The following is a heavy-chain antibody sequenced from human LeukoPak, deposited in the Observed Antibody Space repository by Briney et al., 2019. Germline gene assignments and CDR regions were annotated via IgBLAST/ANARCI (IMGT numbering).Heavy chain of an antibody. CDR2: IKNDGSEK. J-gene: IGHJ4*02. D-gene: IGHD3-9*01. V-gene: IGHV3-7*04. CDR1: GFTFSSYW. CDR3: ATADWFSFDF. Sequence: SGGSLRLSCAASGFTFSSYWMSWVRQAPGKGLEWVATIKNDGSEKNYEDSVKGRLTISRDNAKNSLYLQMSGLRAEDTAVYFCATADWFSFDFWGQGTLVTVSS.